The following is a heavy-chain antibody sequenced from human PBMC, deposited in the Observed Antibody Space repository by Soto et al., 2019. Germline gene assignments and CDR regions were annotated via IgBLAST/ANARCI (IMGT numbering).Heavy chain of an antibody. D-gene: IGHD3-3*01. CDR2: INPNSGGT. CDR3: ARDSTIFGSRFDP. J-gene: IGHJ5*02. V-gene: IGHV1-2*04. CDR1: GYTFTGYY. Sequence: ASVKVSCKASGYTFTGYYMHWVRQAPGQGLEWMGWINPNSGGTNYAQKFQGWVTMTRGTSISTAYMELSRLRSDDTAVYYCARDSTIFGSRFDPWGQGTLVTVSS.